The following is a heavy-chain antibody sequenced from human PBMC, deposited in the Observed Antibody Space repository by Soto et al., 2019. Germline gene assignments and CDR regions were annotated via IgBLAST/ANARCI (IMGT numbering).Heavy chain of an antibody. J-gene: IGHJ4*02. CDR2: IIPIFGTA. V-gene: IGHV1-69*06. CDR1: GGTFSSYA. D-gene: IGHD6-13*01. Sequence: QVQLVQSGAEVKKPGSSVKVSCKASGGTFSSYAISWVRQAPGQGLEWMGGIIPIFGTANYAQKFQGRVTITADKSTSTAYMERSSLRSEDTAVYYCARGEGPEYSSSWGPLGYWGQGTLVTVSS. CDR3: ARGEGPEYSSSWGPLGY.